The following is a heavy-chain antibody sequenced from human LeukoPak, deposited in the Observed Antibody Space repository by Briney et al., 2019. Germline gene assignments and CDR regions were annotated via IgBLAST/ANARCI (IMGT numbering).Heavy chain of an antibody. CDR3: GGLCNWFDP. V-gene: IGHV3-30-3*01. CDR2: ISYDGTTK. J-gene: IGHJ5*02. CDR1: GFSFSTYA. Sequence: PVTSLRVSSAASGFSFSTYAMHWVRQAPGKGLEWVAVISYDGTTKYCADSVKGRFTISRDNSKNTLYLQMNSLRAEDTAVYYCGGLCNWFDPWGHATTAGVSS.